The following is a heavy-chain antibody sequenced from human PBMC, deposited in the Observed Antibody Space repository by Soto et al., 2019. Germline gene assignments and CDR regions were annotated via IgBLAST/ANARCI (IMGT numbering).Heavy chain of an antibody. J-gene: IGHJ4*02. V-gene: IGHV3-30*18. CDR2: ISYDGSNK. D-gene: IGHD3-22*01. CDR1: GFTFSSYG. CDR3: AKAVLSGYYDFDY. Sequence: GGSLRLSCAASGFTFSSYGMHWVRQAPGKGLEWVAVISYDGSNKYYADSVKGRFTISRDNSKSTLYLQMNSLRAEDTAVYYCAKAVLSGYYDFDYWGQGTLVTVSS.